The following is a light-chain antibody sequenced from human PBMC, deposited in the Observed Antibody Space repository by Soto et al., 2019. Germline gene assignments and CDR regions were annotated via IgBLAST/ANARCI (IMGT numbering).Light chain of an antibody. J-gene: IGKJ2*02. CDR3: QQYNSQGT. CDR2: DVS. Sequence: DIQMTQSPTTLSASVGDRVTITCRASESINGWLAWYQKKPGKAPKLLLFDVSSLESGVPSRFSGGGSGTQFTLTISSLQPDDFATYYCQQYNSQGTFGQGTKLEIK. CDR1: ESINGW. V-gene: IGKV1-5*01.